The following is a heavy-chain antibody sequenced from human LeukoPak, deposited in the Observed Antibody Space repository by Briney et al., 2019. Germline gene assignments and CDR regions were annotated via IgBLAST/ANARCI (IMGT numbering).Heavy chain of an antibody. J-gene: IGHJ4*02. V-gene: IGHV4-38-2*02. D-gene: IGHD2-2*01. CDR3: ARVLVVPANTIDY. CDR2: IYHSGST. Sequence: SETLSLTCTVSGYSISSGYYWGWIRQPPGKGLEWIGSIYHSGSTYYNPSLKSRVTISVDTSKNQFSLKLSSVTAADTAVYYCARVLVVPANTIDYWGQGTLVTVSS. CDR1: GYSISSGYY.